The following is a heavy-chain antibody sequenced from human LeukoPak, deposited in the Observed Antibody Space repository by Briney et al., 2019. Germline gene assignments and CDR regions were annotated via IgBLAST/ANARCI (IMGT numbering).Heavy chain of an antibody. J-gene: IGHJ4*02. Sequence: GGSQRLSCAASGFTFSSYCMNWVRQAPGKGLEWVSHISSSSSTRYYADSVKGRFTLSRDNAKNSLYLQMNSLRAEDTAVYYCARAGFTLSDYFGSFFDYWGQGTLVTVSS. CDR1: GFTFSSYC. CDR3: ARAGFTLSDYFGSFFDY. D-gene: IGHD3-10*01. CDR2: ISSSSSTR. V-gene: IGHV3-48*01.